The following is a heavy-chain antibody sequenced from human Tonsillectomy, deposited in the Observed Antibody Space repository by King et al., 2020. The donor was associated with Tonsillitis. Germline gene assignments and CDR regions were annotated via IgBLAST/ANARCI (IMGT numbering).Heavy chain of an antibody. D-gene: IGHD3-10*01. CDR1: GGPINNYF. Sequence: VQLQESGPGLVKPSETLSLTCTVSGGPINNYFWSWIRQPPGKGLEWIGYSYYSGSTNDNPSLTSRVTISVDTSKNQVSLKLSSVTAADTAVYYCARAERAGPWFGELSPHYFASWGQGTLVTVSS. J-gene: IGHJ4*02. CDR3: ARAERAGPWFGELSPHYFAS. CDR2: SYYSGST. V-gene: IGHV4-59*01.